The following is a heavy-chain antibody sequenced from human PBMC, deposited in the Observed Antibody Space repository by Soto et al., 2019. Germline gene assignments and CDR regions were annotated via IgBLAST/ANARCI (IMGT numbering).Heavy chain of an antibody. Sequence: GASVKVSCKASGGTFSSYAISWVRQAPGQGLEWMGWIIPNSGTTGYAQKFQGRVTLTRNTSISTAYMEVSSLRSEDTAVYYCARASSGYGFDAFDMWGQGTMVTVSS. V-gene: IGHV1-8*02. J-gene: IGHJ3*02. D-gene: IGHD5-12*01. CDR1: GGTFSSYA. CDR2: IIPNSGTT. CDR3: ARASSGYGFDAFDM.